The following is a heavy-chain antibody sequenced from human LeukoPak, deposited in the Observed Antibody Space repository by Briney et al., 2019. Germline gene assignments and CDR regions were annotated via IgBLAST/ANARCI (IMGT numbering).Heavy chain of an antibody. CDR2: ISSSSSYI. CDR1: GFTFSSYR. D-gene: IGHD6-19*01. CDR3: ARDFHSSGWSPRSYYGMDV. Sequence: SGGSLRLSCAASGFTFSSYRMNWVRQAPGKGLEWVSSISSSSSYIYYADSVKGRFTISRDNAKNSLYLQMNSLRAEDTAVYYCARDFHSSGWSPRSYYGMDVWGQGTTVTVSS. J-gene: IGHJ6*02. V-gene: IGHV3-21*01.